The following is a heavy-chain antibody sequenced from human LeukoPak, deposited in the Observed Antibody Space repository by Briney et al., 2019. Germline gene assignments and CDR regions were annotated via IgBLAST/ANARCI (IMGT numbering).Heavy chain of an antibody. CDR2: IYYSGST. D-gene: IGHD6-13*01. V-gene: IGHV4-4*08. Sequence: SETLSLTCTVSGGSISSYYWSWIRQPPGKGLEWIGYIYYSGSTNYNPSLKSRVTISVDTSKNQFSLKLSSVTAADTALYYCARDRDNSRWYSWFDPWGQGTLVTVSS. CDR1: GGSISSYY. J-gene: IGHJ5*02. CDR3: ARDRDNSRWYSWFDP.